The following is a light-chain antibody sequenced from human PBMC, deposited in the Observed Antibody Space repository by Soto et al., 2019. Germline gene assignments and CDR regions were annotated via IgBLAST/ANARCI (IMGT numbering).Light chain of an antibody. CDR3: QKYYSTSWT. Sequence: EIVMTQAPATLSVSPGEGTTLSCRASQSVSRILAWYQQKPGQAPRLLIYGASTRATGIPVRFSGSGSGTDFTLTISSLQAEDVAVYYCQKYYSTSWTFGQGTKVDIK. V-gene: IGKV3-15*01. CDR2: GAS. CDR1: QSVSRI. J-gene: IGKJ1*01.